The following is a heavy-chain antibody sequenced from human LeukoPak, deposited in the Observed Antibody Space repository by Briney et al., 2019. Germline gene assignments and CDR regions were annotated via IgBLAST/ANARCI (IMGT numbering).Heavy chain of an antibody. CDR2: ISCDGVNT. D-gene: IGHD4-17*01. V-gene: IGHV3-30*02. CDR3: ARRGGGDYDYYFDY. J-gene: IGHJ4*02. Sequence: PGGSLRLSCAASGFTLSSYGMHWVRQAPGKVLEWVAFISCDGVNTYYANSVKGRFTISRDNSKNTLYLQMGSLRAEDMAVYYCARRGGGDYDYYFDYWGQGTLVTVSS. CDR1: GFTLSSYG.